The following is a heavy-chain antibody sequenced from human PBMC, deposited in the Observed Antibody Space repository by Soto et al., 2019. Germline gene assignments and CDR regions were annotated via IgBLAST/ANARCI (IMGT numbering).Heavy chain of an antibody. D-gene: IGHD3-16*02. J-gene: IGHJ4*02. CDR3: IRVGEYDYVWGSYRHRWYFDY. CDR1: GFTFSGSA. V-gene: IGHV3-73*02. Sequence: EVQLVESGGGLVQPGGSLKLSCAASGFTFSGSAMHWVRQASGKGLEWVGRIRSKANSYATAYAASVKGRFTISRDDSKDRVYLQMKSLKTEDTTVYYCIRVGEYDYVWGSYRHRWYFDYWGQGTLVTVSS. CDR2: IRSKANSYAT.